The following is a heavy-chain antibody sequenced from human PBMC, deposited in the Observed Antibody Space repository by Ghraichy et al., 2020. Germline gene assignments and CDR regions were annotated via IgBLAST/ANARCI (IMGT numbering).Heavy chain of an antibody. CDR2: INAGNGNT. V-gene: IGHV1-3*01. CDR1: GYTFTNYA. J-gene: IGHJ5*02. CDR3: ARCITMVQGVRALPFDP. D-gene: IGHD3-10*01. Sequence: ASVKVSCKASGYTFTNYAMHWVRQAPGQRLEWMGWINAGNGNTKYSQKFQGRVTITRDTSASTAYMELSSLRSEDTAVYYCARCITMVQGVRALPFDPWGQGTLVTVSS.